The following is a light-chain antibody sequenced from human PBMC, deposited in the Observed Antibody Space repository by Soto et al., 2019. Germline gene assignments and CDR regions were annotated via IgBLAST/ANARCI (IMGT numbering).Light chain of an antibody. CDR2: KAS. CDR3: QHYNSYSEA. Sequence: DIQMTQSPSTLSGSVGDRVTITCRASQTISSWLAWYQQKPGKAPKLLIYKASTLKSGVPSRFSGSGSGTEFTLTSSSLKPDDFATYYCQHYNSYSEAFGQVTKVEL. J-gene: IGKJ1*01. V-gene: IGKV1-5*03. CDR1: QTISSW.